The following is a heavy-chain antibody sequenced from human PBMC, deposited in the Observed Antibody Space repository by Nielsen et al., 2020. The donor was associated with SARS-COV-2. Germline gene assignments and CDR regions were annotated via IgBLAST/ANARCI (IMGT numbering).Heavy chain of an antibody. CDR1: GFTFDDYA. D-gene: IGHD3-22*01. Sequence: GGSLRLSCAASGFTFDDYAMHWVRQAPGKGLEWVSGISWNSGSIGYADSVKGRFTISRDNAKNSLYLQMNSLGAEDTALYYCAKLGGDYYDSSGPTIDYWGQGTLVTVSS. CDR2: ISWNSGSI. V-gene: IGHV3-9*01. J-gene: IGHJ4*02. CDR3: AKLGGDYYDSSGPTIDY.